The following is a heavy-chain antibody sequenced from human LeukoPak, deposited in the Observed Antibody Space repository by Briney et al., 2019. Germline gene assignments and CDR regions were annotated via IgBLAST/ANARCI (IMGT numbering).Heavy chain of an antibody. Sequence: PGGSLRLSCAASGFTFSSYAMSWVRQAPGKGLEWVSAISGSGGSTYYADSVKGRFTISRDNSKNTLYLQMNSLRAEDTAVYYCAKPGDTAMVSGYYYMDVWGKGTTVTVSS. V-gene: IGHV3-23*01. CDR2: ISGSGGST. J-gene: IGHJ6*03. D-gene: IGHD5-18*01. CDR3: AKPGDTAMVSGYYYMDV. CDR1: GFTFSSYA.